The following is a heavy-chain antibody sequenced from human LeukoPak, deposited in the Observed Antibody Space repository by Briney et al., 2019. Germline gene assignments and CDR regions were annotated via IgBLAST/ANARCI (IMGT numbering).Heavy chain of an antibody. CDR1: GGSISSSNW. D-gene: IGHD3-22*01. CDR2: IYHSGST. CDR3: ARGPIYDSSGYYFNY. V-gene: IGHV4-4*02. Sequence: SETLSLTCAVSGGSISSSNWWSWVRQPPGKGLEWIGEIYHSGSTNYNPSLKSRVTISVHKSKNQFSLKLSSVTAADTAVYYCARGPIYDSSGYYFNYWGQGTLVTVSS. J-gene: IGHJ4*02.